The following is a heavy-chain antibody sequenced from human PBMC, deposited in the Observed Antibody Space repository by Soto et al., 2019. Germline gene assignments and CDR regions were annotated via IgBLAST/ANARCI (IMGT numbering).Heavy chain of an antibody. CDR2: IKQDGSEK. Sequence: GGSLRLSCAASGFTFSSYWMSWVRQAPGKGLEWVANIKQDGSEKYYVDSVKGRFTISRDNAKNSLYLQMNSLRAEDTAVYYCASTRYNWNYSNRPYYAFDIWGQGTMVTVSS. V-gene: IGHV3-7*01. J-gene: IGHJ3*02. CDR1: GFTFSSYW. CDR3: ASTRYNWNYSNRPYYAFDI. D-gene: IGHD1-7*01.